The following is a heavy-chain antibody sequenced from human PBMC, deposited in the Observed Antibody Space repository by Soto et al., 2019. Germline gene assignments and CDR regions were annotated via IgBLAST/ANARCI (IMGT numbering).Heavy chain of an antibody. D-gene: IGHD3-10*01. J-gene: IGHJ4*02. CDR1: GFTFSDYY. V-gene: IGHV3-11*01. CDR3: ARVPRDRLLSLFFDS. Sequence: GGSLRLSCAASGFTFSDYYMSWMRQAPGKGLEWVSYISNSGHDIHYADSVHGRFTISRDNAKNSLFLHMDSLRAEDTAVYYCARVPRDRLLSLFFDSWGQGSLVTVSS. CDR2: ISNSGHDI.